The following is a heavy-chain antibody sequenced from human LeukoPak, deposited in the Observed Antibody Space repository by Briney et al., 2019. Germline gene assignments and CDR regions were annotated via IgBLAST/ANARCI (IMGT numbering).Heavy chain of an antibody. D-gene: IGHD3-10*01. Sequence: SETLSLTCTVSGGSISSSSYYWGWIRQPPGKGLEWIGSIYYSGSTYYNPSLKSRVTISVDTSKNQFSLKLSSVTAADTAVYYCARGPYYYGSGALYYYYMDVWAKGPRSPSP. CDR3: ARGPYYYGSGALYYYYMDV. CDR1: GGSISSSSYY. CDR2: IYYSGST. J-gene: IGHJ6*03. V-gene: IGHV4-39*07.